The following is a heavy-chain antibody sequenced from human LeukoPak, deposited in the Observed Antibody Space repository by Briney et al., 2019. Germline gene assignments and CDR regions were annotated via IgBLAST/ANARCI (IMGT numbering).Heavy chain of an antibody. V-gene: IGHV1-69*06. CDR1: GGTFSSYA. CDR2: IIPIFGTA. Sequence: ASVKVSCKASGGTFSSYAISWVRQAPGQGLEWMGGIIPIFGTANYAQKFQGRVTITADKSTSTAYMELSSLRSEDTAVYYCARAESTGDGYKYPFDYWGQGTLVTVSS. CDR3: ARAESTGDGYKYPFDY. D-gene: IGHD5-24*01. J-gene: IGHJ4*02.